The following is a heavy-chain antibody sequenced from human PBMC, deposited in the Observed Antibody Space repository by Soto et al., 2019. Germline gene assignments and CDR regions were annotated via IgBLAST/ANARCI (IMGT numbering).Heavy chain of an antibody. CDR2: IYHSGST. Sequence: QVPLQESGPRLVRPSGTLSLTCTVSSGSISTANWWSWVRQPPGRGLEWIGEIYHSGSTNYNLSLKSRVTLSVDKSKNQFSLRLSSVTAADTAMYYCARRGGGVVLTATTPFDYWGQGTLDTVSS. CDR1: SGSISTANW. J-gene: IGHJ4*02. V-gene: IGHV4-4*02. D-gene: IGHD2-21*02. CDR3: ARRGGGVVLTATTPFDY.